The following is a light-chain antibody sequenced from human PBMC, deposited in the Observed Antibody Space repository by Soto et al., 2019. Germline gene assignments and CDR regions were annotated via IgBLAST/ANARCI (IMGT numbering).Light chain of an antibody. CDR2: GAS. CDR1: QSVSSN. J-gene: IGKJ2*01. Sequence: ETVMTQSPATLSVSPGERATLSCRASQSVSSNLAWYQQKPGQAPRLLIYGASTRATGIPARFIGSGSGTEFTLTISSLQSEDFAVYYCQQYNNWPPYTFGQGTKLEIK. V-gene: IGKV3-15*01. CDR3: QQYNNWPPYT.